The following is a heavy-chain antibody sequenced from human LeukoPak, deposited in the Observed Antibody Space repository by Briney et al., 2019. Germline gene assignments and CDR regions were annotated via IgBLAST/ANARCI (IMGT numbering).Heavy chain of an antibody. Sequence: GGSLRLSCAASGFTFSSYWMSWVRQAPGKGLEWVANIKQTGSENYYVDSVKGRFTISRDNAKNSLYLQMNSLRVEDTAVYYCVSGDYFAYWGQGTLVTVSS. CDR3: VSGDYFAY. CDR2: IKQTGSEN. CDR1: GFTFSSYW. J-gene: IGHJ4*02. D-gene: IGHD4-17*01. V-gene: IGHV3-7*01.